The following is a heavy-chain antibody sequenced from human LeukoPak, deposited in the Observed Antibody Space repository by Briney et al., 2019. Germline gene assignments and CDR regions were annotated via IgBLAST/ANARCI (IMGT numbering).Heavy chain of an antibody. CDR3: ASDRSSGALDY. Sequence: SETLSLTCTVSGGSISSGGYSWSWIRQHPGKGLEWIGYIYYSGSTNYNPSFKSRVTMSVDTSKNQFSLKLSSVTAADTAVYYCASDRSSGALDYWGQGTLVTVSS. CDR1: GGSISSGGYS. V-gene: IGHV4-61*08. CDR2: IYYSGST. D-gene: IGHD6-19*01. J-gene: IGHJ4*02.